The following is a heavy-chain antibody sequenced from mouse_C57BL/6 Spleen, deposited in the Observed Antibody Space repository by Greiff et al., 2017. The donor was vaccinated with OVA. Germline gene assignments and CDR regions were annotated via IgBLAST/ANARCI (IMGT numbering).Heavy chain of an antibody. CDR2: INPNNGGT. CDR1: GYTFTDYY. CDR3: ARSRDTDFDY. Sequence: VQLQQSGPELVKPGASVKISCKASGYTFTDYYMNWVKQSHGKSLEWIGDINPNNGGTSYNQKFKGKATLTVDKSSSTAYMELRSLTSEDSAVYYCARSRDTDFDYWGQGTTLTVSS. V-gene: IGHV1-26*01. D-gene: IGHD3-3*01. J-gene: IGHJ2*01.